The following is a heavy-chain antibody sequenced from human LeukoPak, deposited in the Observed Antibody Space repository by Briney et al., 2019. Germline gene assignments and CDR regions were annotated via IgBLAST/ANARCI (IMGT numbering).Heavy chain of an antibody. CDR3: ARDRGTTDFRSGVNWFDP. D-gene: IGHD3-10*01. Sequence: PSETLSLTCSVSGDSMSTYYWSWIRQPAGKGLEWIGRIYTSGSTNYNPSLKSRVTISVDTSKNQFSLKLSSVTAADTAVYYCARDRGTTDFRSGVNWFDPWGQGTLVTVSS. V-gene: IGHV4-4*07. J-gene: IGHJ5*02. CDR1: GDSMSTYY. CDR2: IYTSGST.